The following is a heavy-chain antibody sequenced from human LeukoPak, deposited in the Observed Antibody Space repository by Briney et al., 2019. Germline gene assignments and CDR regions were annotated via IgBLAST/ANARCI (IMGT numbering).Heavy chain of an antibody. CDR3: ARGYYYDSSGYRDYYYYGMDV. J-gene: IGHJ6*02. D-gene: IGHD3-22*01. Sequence: ASVTVSCTASGYTFTSYGISWVRQAPGQGLEWMGWISAYNGNTNYAQKLQGRVTMTTDTSTSTAYMELRSLRSDDTAVYYCARGYYYDSSGYRDYYYYGMDVWGQGTTVTVSS. CDR2: ISAYNGNT. V-gene: IGHV1-18*01. CDR1: GYTFTSYG.